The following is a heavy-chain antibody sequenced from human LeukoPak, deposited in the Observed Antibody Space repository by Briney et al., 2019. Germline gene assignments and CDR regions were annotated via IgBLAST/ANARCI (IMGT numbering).Heavy chain of an antibody. V-gene: IGHV3-11*06. J-gene: IGHJ6*02. CDR1: GFTFSDYY. Sequence: GGSLRLSCAASGFTFSDYYMSWIRQAPGKGLEWVSYISSSSHTNYADSVKGRFTISRDNAKNSLYLQMDSLRAEDTAVYYCAREGAGTNYYYYYGMDVWGQGTTVTVSS. CDR3: AREGAGTNYYYYYGMDV. D-gene: IGHD3-16*01. CDR2: ISSSSHT.